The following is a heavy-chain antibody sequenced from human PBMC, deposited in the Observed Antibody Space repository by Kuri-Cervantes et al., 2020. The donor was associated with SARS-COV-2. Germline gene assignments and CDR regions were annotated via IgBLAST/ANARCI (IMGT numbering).Heavy chain of an antibody. D-gene: IGHD2-2*01. V-gene: IGHV4-34*01. J-gene: IGHJ4*02. CDR2: INHSGST. CDR1: GWSFSGYY. CDR3: SAKSVHNQKRPSCYNDY. Sequence: SESLSLTCAVYGWSFSGYYMSWIRQPPGKGLEWIGEINHSGSTNYNPYLKSRVTISVDTSKNQFSLKLSSVTSADTAVYYCSAKSVHNQKRPSCYNDYWGQGNRV.